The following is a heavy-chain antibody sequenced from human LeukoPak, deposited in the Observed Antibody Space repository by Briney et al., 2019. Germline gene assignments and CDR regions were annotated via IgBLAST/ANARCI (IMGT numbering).Heavy chain of an antibody. CDR2: ISGYNGHT. D-gene: IGHD1-26*01. CDR1: GYTFTNYG. V-gene: IGHV1-18*01. Sequence: GASVKVSCKASGYTFTNYGLSWVRQAPGQGLEWMGWISGYNGHTNYAQKLQGRVTMTTDTSTSTAYMELRSLRSDDTAVYYCAREGRIVGASVGFFDYWGQGTLATVSS. J-gene: IGHJ4*02. CDR3: AREGRIVGASVGFFDY.